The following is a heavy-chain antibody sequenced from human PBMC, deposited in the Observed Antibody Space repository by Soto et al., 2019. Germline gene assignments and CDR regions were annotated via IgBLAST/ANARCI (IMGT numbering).Heavy chain of an antibody. D-gene: IGHD2-15*01. CDR3: AGAANRAYFDF. CDR2: IYYTGST. Sequence: SETLSLTCTVSSGSISTYYWSWIRQPPGKGLEWIGYIYYTGSTNYNTSLKTRVAISMDTSKNQFSLNLSSVTAADTAVYYCAGAANRAYFDFWGLGTLVTVSS. V-gene: IGHV4-59*01. CDR1: SGSISTYY. J-gene: IGHJ4*02.